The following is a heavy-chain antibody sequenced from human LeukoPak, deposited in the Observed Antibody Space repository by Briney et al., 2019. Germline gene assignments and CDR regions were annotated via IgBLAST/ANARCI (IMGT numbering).Heavy chain of an antibody. Sequence: ASVKVSCKASRYTFTGYYIQWVRHAPGQGLEWMGWISPNSGGTKYEQKFQGRVTMTRDTSITTAYMELSRLRSDDTAVYYCARVGTTGTRGVDMDYWGQGTLVTVSS. V-gene: IGHV1-2*02. CDR3: ARVGTTGTRGVDMDY. CDR2: ISPNSGGT. CDR1: RYTFTGYY. J-gene: IGHJ4*02. D-gene: IGHD1-1*01.